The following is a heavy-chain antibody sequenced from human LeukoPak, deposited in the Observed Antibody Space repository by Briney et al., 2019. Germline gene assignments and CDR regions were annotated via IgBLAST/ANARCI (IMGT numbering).Heavy chain of an antibody. CDR3: AKGGGSGWSAFDY. J-gene: IGHJ4*02. CDR2: IQANGDGT. D-gene: IGHD6-19*01. CDR1: GFTFSDYA. V-gene: IGHV3-23*01. Sequence: GGSLRLSCAASGFTFSDYAMGWVRQAPGKGLEWVSTIQANGDGTYYADSVKGRFSISRDNSKNTLSLQMNSLRAEDTAVYYCAKGGGSGWSAFDYWGQGTLVTVSS.